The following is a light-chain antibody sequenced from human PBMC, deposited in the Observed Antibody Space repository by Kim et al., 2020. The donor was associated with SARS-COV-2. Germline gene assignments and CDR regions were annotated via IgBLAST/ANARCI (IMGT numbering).Light chain of an antibody. CDR3: QQYGSSWT. CDR2: GAS. CDR1: QSVYSNY. V-gene: IGKV3-20*01. Sequence: EIVLTQSPGTLSLSPGERATLSCRASQSVYSNYLAWYLHKPGQAPRLLIYGASSRATGIPDRFSGSGSGTDFTLTINRLQPDDFAVYYCQQYGSSWTFGQGTKVNIK. J-gene: IGKJ1*01.